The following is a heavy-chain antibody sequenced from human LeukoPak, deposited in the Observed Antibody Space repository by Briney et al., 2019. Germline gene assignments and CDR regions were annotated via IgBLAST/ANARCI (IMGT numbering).Heavy chain of an antibody. D-gene: IGHD5-12*01. V-gene: IGHV3-74*03. CDR2: IHPDGSIT. J-gene: IGHJ5*02. CDR3: APQQTYSPYNWFDP. Sequence: GGSLRLSCVGSGFTISNYWMHWVRQAPGTGLVWVSRIHPDGSITTYADSVKGRFTISRDDARNTLYLQMNSLRAEDTAVYYCAPQQTYSPYNWFDPWGQGTLVTVSS. CDR1: GFTISNYW.